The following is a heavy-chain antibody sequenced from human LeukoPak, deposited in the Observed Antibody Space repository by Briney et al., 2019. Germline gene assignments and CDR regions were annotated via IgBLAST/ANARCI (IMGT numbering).Heavy chain of an antibody. CDR1: GGSISSYY. J-gene: IGHJ3*02. V-gene: IGHV4-4*07. Sequence: SETLSLTCTVSGGSISSYYWSWIRQPAGKGLEWIGRIYTSGSTNYNPSLKSRVTMSVDTSKNQFSLKLSSVTAADTAVYYCASYMVRGVGRQDAFDIWGQGTMVTVSS. D-gene: IGHD3-10*01. CDR3: ASYMVRGVGRQDAFDI. CDR2: IYTSGST.